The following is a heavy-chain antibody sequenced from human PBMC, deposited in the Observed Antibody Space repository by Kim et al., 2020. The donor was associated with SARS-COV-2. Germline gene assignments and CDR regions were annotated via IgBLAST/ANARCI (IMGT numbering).Heavy chain of an antibody. D-gene: IGHD1-20*01. CDR3: ARVVFKSRVTGSRSAFDI. CDR1: GGTFSSYA. V-gene: IGHV1-69*13. Sequence: SVKVSCKASGGTFSSYAISWVRQAPGQGLEWMGGIIPIFGTANYAQKFQGRVTITADESTSTAYMELSSLRSEDTAVYYCARVVFKSRVTGSRSAFDIWGQGTMVTVSS. J-gene: IGHJ3*02. CDR2: IIPIFGTA.